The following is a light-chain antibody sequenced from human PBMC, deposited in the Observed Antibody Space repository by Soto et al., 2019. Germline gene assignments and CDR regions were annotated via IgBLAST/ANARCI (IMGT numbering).Light chain of an antibody. J-gene: IGKJ1*01. CDR1: QSVRSSY. V-gene: IGKV3-15*01. CDR3: QQYNKWPWT. Sequence: SQSPGAVSLNKGERATLSSRASQSVRSSYLAWYQHKPGQAPRLLIYGASPRATGIPGRFSGSGSGTVFTLTISSLQSEDFGVYYCQQYNKWPWTFGRGTKV. CDR2: GAS.